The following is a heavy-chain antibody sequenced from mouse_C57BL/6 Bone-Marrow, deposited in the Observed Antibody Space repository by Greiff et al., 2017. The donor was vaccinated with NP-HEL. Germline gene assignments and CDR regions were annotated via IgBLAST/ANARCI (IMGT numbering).Heavy chain of an antibody. J-gene: IGHJ3*01. Sequence: VQLQESGAELARPGASVKLSCKASGYTFTSYGISWVKQRTGQGLEWIGEIYPRSGNTYYNEKVKGKATLTADKSSSTAYMELRSLTSEDSAVYFCAKEIYDYDRGFAYWGQGTLVTVSA. CDR2: IYPRSGNT. V-gene: IGHV1-81*01. CDR3: AKEIYDYDRGFAY. CDR1: GYTFTSYG. D-gene: IGHD2-4*01.